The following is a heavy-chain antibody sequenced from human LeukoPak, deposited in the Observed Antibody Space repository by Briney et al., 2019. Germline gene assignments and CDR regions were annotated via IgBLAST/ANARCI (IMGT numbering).Heavy chain of an antibody. CDR2: INHSGST. D-gene: IGHD4-23*01. V-gene: IGHV4-34*01. Sequence: ASETLSLTCAVYGGSFSGFYWSWIRQPPGKGLEWMGEINHSGSTNYNPSLKSRVTISVDTSKNQFSLKLSSVTAADTAVYYCAGGPRYYGGNWFDPWGQGTLVTVSS. CDR1: GGSFSGFY. J-gene: IGHJ5*02. CDR3: AGGPRYYGGNWFDP.